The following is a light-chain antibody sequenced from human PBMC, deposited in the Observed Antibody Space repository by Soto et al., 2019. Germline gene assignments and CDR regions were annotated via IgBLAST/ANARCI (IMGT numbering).Light chain of an antibody. J-gene: IGKJ1*01. V-gene: IGKV3-11*01. CDR1: QSVTNY. CDR3: QQRSNWPSGT. CDR2: DAS. Sequence: EIVLTPSPATLSLSPGERATLSCRASQSVTNYLAWYQQNPGQAPRLLIYDASNRATGIPARFSGSGSGTDFTLTISSLEPEDFAVYYCQQRSNWPSGTFGQGTKVEIK.